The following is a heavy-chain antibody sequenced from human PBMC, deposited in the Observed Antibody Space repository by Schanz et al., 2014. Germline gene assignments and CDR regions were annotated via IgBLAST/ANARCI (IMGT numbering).Heavy chain of an antibody. CDR3: AKDDTQVNGMDV. CDR2: IYSDGST. CDR1: GFTVSNNY. V-gene: IGHV3-66*01. Sequence: EVQLVESGGGLVQPGGSLRLSCAASGFTVSNNYMSWVRQAPGKGLECVSIIYSDGSTYYVDSVKGRFIISRDNSKNTVYLQMNSLRAEDTAVYYCAKDDTQVNGMDVWGQGTTVTVSS. J-gene: IGHJ6*02.